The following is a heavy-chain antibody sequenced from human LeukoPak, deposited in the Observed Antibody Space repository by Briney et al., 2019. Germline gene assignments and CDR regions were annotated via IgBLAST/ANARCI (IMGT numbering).Heavy chain of an antibody. CDR2: IYTSGST. CDR1: GGSISSYY. D-gene: IGHD4-17*01. V-gene: IGHV4-4*07. J-gene: IGHJ6*03. Sequence: SETLSLTCTVSGGSISSYYWSWIRQPAGKGLEWIGRIYTSGSTNYNPSLKSRVTLSVDTSKNQFSLKLCSVTAADTAVYYCARSPTTATIYYYYMDVWGKGTTVTVSS. CDR3: ARSPTTATIYYYYMDV.